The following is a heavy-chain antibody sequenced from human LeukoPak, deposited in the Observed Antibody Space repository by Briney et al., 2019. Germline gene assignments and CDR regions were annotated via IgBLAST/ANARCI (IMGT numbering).Heavy chain of an antibody. CDR1: GFTFSIYS. CDR3: ARDLAYYYDRNYD. J-gene: IGHJ4*02. CDR2: IDSSSYNI. D-gene: IGHD3-22*01. V-gene: IGHV3-21*01. Sequence: GGSLRLSCVAPGFTFSIYSMNWVRQAPGKGLECVSSIDSSSYNIYYADSVKGRFTISRDNAQSSVFLQMNSLRAEDTAVYYCARDLAYYYDRNYDWGQGTLVTVSS.